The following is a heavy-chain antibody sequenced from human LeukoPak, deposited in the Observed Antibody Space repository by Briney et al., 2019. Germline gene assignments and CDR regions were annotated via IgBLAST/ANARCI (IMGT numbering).Heavy chain of an antibody. J-gene: IGHJ4*02. D-gene: IGHD3-22*01. V-gene: IGHV3-30-3*01. CDR2: ISYDGSNK. CDR1: GFTFSSYA. CDR3: AGNKFGLRPSGYGSLDY. Sequence: GRSLRLSCAASGFTFSSYAMHWVRQAPGKGLEWVAVISYDGSNKYYADSVKGRFTISRDNSKNTLYLQMNSLRAEDTAVYYCAGNKFGLRPSGYGSLDYWGQGTLVTVSS.